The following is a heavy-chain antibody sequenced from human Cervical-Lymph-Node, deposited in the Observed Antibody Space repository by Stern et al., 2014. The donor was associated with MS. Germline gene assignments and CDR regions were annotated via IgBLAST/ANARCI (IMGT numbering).Heavy chain of an antibody. CDR1: GDSVSSEDYY. CDR3: ARSGYYGIDV. J-gene: IGHJ6*02. D-gene: IGHD1-26*01. Sequence: QVQLQESGPGLVRPSETLSLTCTASGDSVSSEDYYWSWIRQSPGKDLECIGYIYYRGRPNYNPSLKSRLTISIDTSKNLSPLKLFFFTAADTAVYYCARSGYYGIDVWGQGTTVIVSS. CDR2: IYYRGRP. V-gene: IGHV4-61*08.